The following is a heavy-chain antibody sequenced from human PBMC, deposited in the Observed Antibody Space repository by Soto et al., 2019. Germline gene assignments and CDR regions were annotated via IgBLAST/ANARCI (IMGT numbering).Heavy chain of an antibody. CDR3: TTETRFDYYDSSGYFNY. CDR1: GFTFSNAW. J-gene: IGHJ4*02. CDR2: IKSKTDGGTT. D-gene: IGHD3-22*01. V-gene: IGHV3-15*01. Sequence: PGGSLRLSCAASGFTFSNAWMSWVRQPPGKGLEWVGRIKSKTDGGTTDYAAPVKGRFTISRDDSKNTLYLQMNSLKTEDTAVYYCTTETRFDYYDSSGYFNYWGQGTLVTVSS.